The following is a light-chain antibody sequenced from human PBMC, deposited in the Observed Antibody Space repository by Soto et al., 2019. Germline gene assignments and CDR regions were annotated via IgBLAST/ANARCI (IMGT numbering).Light chain of an antibody. Sequence: DIVMTQSPDSLAVSLGERATINCKSSQSVLYSSDNKNYLAWYQQKPGQPPNLLIYWASTRASGVPDRFSGSGSGTDFTLTISSLQAEDMAFYYCQQYYTAPPTFGQGTKLEIK. CDR1: QSVLYSSDNKNY. J-gene: IGKJ2*01. V-gene: IGKV4-1*01. CDR3: QQYYTAPPT. CDR2: WAS.